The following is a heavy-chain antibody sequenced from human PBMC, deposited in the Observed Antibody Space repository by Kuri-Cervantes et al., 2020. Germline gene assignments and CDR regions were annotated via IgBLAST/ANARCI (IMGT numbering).Heavy chain of an antibody. D-gene: IGHD5-12*01. CDR2: ISGSGGST. CDR3: AKVRRSGYSGYDLVAIDY. J-gene: IGHJ4*02. Sequence: GESLMISCAASGFTFSSYSMNWVRQAPGKGLEWVSAISGSGGSTYYADSVKGRFTISRDNSKNTLYLQMNSLRAEDTAVYYCAKVRRSGYSGYDLVAIDYWGQGTLVTVSS. V-gene: IGHV3-23*01. CDR1: GFTFSSYS.